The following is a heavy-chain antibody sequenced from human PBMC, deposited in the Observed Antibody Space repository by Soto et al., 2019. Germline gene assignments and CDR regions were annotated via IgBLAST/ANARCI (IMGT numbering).Heavy chain of an antibody. CDR3: TRDLYYFDSSAYYGHNWFDP. D-gene: IGHD3-22*01. Sequence: SVKVSCKASGYTFIKYGIAWVRQAPGQGLEWMGGIIPMFGTTTYAENFQGRVTITADESTSTAYMELTSLRSEDTAVYYCTRDLYYFDSSAYYGHNWFDPWGQGTRVTVSS. J-gene: IGHJ5*02. V-gene: IGHV1-69*13. CDR1: GYTFIKYG. CDR2: IIPMFGTT.